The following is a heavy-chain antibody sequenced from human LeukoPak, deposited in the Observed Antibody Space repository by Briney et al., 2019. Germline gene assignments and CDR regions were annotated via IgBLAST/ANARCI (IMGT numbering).Heavy chain of an antibody. CDR1: GFTFRSYW. CDR2: IDIDGSGT. V-gene: IGHV3-74*01. Sequence: PGGSLRLSCAASGFTFRSYWMHWVRQVPGKGPVWVSRIDIDGSGTYYADSVKGRFTISRDNSKNTLYLQMNSLRAEDTAVYYCARAASGSGSYWPIDYWGQGTLVTVSS. J-gene: IGHJ4*02. CDR3: ARAASGSGSYWPIDY. D-gene: IGHD3-10*01.